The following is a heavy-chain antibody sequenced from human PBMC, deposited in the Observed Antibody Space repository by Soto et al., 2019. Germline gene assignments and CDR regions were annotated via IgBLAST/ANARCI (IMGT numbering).Heavy chain of an antibody. CDR2: INPTGGGT. CDR3: AEVGRGHSSSWYAFDI. Sequence: ASVKVSCKASGYIFTSHYIHWVRQAPGQGLEWMGIINPTGGGTSYAQKFQGRVTMTRDTSTSTVYMELSSLRSEDTAVYYCAEVGRGHSSSWYAFDIWGQGAMVNVSS. CDR1: GYIFTSHY. V-gene: IGHV1-46*01. D-gene: IGHD6-13*01. J-gene: IGHJ3*02.